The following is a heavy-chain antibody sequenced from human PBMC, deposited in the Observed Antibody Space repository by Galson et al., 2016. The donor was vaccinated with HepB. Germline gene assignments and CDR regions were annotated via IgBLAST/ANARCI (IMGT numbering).Heavy chain of an antibody. CDR2: MYWDDDK. D-gene: IGHD3-10*02. J-gene: IGHJ3*02. Sequence: PALVKPPQTLTLTCTLSGFSLSTSSVGVGWIRQPPGKALEWLAVMYWDDDKRYSPSLTSRLTITKDATESQVVLTITNMDPLYTATYYCVHSINTMFDAFAIWGQGTMVTVSS. CDR3: VHSINTMFDAFAI. V-gene: IGHV2-5*02. CDR1: GFSLSTSSVG.